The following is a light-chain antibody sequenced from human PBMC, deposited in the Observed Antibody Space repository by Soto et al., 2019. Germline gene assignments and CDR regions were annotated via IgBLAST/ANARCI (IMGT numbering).Light chain of an antibody. V-gene: IGLV2-23*01. CDR3: CSYAHNNTWV. Sequence: QSVLTQPSSVCESPGQSITISCTGTSSDVGSYNLVSWYQQNPVNAPKVMIYEGSERPSGVSNRFSGSKSGNTASLKISGLQAEDEADYYCCSYAHNNTWVFGGGTQVTVL. J-gene: IGLJ3*02. CDR2: EGS. CDR1: SSDVGSYNL.